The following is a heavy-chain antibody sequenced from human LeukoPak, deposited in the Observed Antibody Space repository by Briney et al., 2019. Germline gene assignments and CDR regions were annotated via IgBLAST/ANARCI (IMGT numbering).Heavy chain of an antibody. V-gene: IGHV4-34*01. Sequence: PSGTLSPTCAVYGGSFSGYYWSWIRQPPGKGLEWIGEINHSGSTNYNPSLKSRVTISVDTSKNQFSLKLSSVTAADTAVYYCARRGRWLQNFDYWDQGTLVTVSS. CDR1: GGSFSGYY. CDR2: INHSGST. D-gene: IGHD5-24*01. J-gene: IGHJ4*02. CDR3: ARRGRWLQNFDY.